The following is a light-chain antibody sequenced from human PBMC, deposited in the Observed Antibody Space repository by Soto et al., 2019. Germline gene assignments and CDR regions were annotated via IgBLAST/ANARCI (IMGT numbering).Light chain of an antibody. V-gene: IGKV3-20*01. CDR2: GAS. CDR1: QSVSSY. Sequence: IVLTQSPGTLSLSPGERATLSCRASQSVSSYLAWYQQKPGQAPRLLNYGASSRATGIPDRFSGSGSGTDFTLTISRLEPEDFAVYYCQQYVSSSRTFGQGTKVEIK. J-gene: IGKJ1*01. CDR3: QQYVSSSRT.